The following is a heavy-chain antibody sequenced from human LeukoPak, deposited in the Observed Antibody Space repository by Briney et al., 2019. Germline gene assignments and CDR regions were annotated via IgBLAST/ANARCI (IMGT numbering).Heavy chain of an antibody. D-gene: IGHD2-15*01. CDR1: GGSISSYY. CDR3: ARVSIGYCSGGSCYSSLYFDY. V-gene: IGHV4-59*01. J-gene: IGHJ4*02. Sequence: SETLSLTCTVSGGSISSYYWSWIRQPPGKGLEWIGYIYYSGSTNYNPSLKSRVTISVDTSKNQFPLKLGSVTAADTAVYYCARVSIGYCSGGSCYSSLYFDYWGQGTLVTVSS. CDR2: IYYSGST.